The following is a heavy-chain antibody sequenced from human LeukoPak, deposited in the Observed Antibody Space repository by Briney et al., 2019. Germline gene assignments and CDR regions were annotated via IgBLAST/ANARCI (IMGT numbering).Heavy chain of an antibody. CDR3: AKEVSSSWSY. CDR2: IHTSGDT. Sequence: TGGSLRLSCAASGLTGSHNYVSWVRQAPGKGLEWVPAIHTSGDTCYADSVKGRFTISRDTSKNTLYLQMSSLRAEDTAVYYCAKEVSSSWSYWGQGTPVTVSS. D-gene: IGHD6-13*01. CDR1: GLTGSHNY. J-gene: IGHJ4*02. V-gene: IGHV3-53*01.